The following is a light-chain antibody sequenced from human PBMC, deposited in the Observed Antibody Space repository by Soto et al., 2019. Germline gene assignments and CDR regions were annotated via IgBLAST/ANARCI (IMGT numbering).Light chain of an antibody. Sequence: QSALTQPPSVSGSPGQSGTISCTGTITDFVSYNRVSWYQQPPGTAPKLIIYEASNRPSGVPDRFSGSKSGNTASLTISGLQAADEADYSCSLYTRENTYVFGTGTKLTVL. CDR3: SLYTRENTYV. CDR2: EAS. V-gene: IGLV2-18*01. J-gene: IGLJ1*01. CDR1: ITDFVSYNR.